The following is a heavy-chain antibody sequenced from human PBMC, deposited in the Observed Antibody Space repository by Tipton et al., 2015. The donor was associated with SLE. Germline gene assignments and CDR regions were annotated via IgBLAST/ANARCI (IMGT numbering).Heavy chain of an antibody. D-gene: IGHD7-27*01. Sequence: SLRLSCAASGFTFDDYGMSWVRQAPGKGLEWVSGINWNGGSTDYADSVKGRFTISRGNAKNSLFLQMNSLRAEDTAFYYCARDGGTGDPAYWGQGTLVTVSS. CDR3: ARDGGTGDPAY. CDR2: INWNGGST. CDR1: GFTFDDYG. V-gene: IGHV3-20*04. J-gene: IGHJ4*02.